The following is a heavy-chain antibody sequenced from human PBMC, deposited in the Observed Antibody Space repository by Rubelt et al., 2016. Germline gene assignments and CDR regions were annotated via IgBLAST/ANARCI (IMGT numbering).Heavy chain of an antibody. CDR3: AREPASTCYFDV. J-gene: IGHJ4*02. Sequence: QVQLVQSGAAVKKPGASVKVSCKASGYTFTGYYMQWVRQAPGQGLGWMGRINPKSGGTNYAQKFQGRVTMPRDTSISTADRELGRLGSDDTAVDYGAREPASTCYFDVWCQGTLVTVSA. CDR1: GYTFTGYY. CDR2: INPKSGGT. V-gene: IGHV1-2*06. D-gene: IGHD2/OR15-2a*01.